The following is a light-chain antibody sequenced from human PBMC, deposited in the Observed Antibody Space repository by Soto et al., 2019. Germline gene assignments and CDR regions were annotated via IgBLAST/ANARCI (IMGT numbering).Light chain of an antibody. V-gene: IGKV3-20*01. CDR2: GAS. Sequence: EVVLTQSPGTLSLSPGDRATLSCRASQSVSNDYVAWVQQKPGQAPRLLIYGASNRATGIPDRFSGSGSGTDFTLTISRLEPEDFAVYYCQQYGSSGTFGQGTKVDIK. J-gene: IGKJ1*01. CDR3: QQYGSSGT. CDR1: QSVSNDY.